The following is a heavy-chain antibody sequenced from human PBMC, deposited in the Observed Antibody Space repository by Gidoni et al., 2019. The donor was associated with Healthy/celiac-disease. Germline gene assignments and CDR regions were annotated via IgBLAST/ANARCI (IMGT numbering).Heavy chain of an antibody. Sequence: QVQLVESGGGVVQPGRSLRLSCAASGFTFRSYAMHWVRQAPGKGLEWVAVISYDGSNKYYADSVKCRFTISRDNSKNTLYLQMNSLRAEDTAVYYCARDFSPRIVVAGTYYYYGMDVWGQGTTVTVSS. CDR1: GFTFRSYA. V-gene: IGHV3-30*04. D-gene: IGHD2-15*01. CDR2: ISYDGSNK. J-gene: IGHJ6*02. CDR3: ARDFSPRIVVAGTYYYYGMDV.